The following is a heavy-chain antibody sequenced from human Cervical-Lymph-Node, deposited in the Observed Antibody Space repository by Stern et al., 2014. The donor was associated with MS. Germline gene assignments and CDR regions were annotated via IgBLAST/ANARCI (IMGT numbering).Heavy chain of an antibody. V-gene: IGHV2-5*02. CDR1: GLSLTTSGVG. J-gene: IGHJ3*01. CDR2: IYWDDEE. D-gene: IGHD1-20*01. CDR3: AIEDKWNGFMT. Sequence: QITLKESGPTLVKPTQTLTLTCTVSGLSLTTSGVGVAWIRQPPGKALEWLAVIYWDDEERYSPSLKSRLTITKDTSENQVVLSMTNVDPVNTGTYYCAIEDKWNGFMTWGQGTMVSVSS.